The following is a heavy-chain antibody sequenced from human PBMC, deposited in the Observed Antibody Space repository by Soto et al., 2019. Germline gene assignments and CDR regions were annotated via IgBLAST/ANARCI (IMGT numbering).Heavy chain of an antibody. Sequence: SETLSLTCNVSGGSIGGYYWNWIRQSPGRGLEWIGSILYSGNTNYNPSLSSRVTISVDPSKNQFSLKVHSVNAADTAIYYCAKSRGITGTTFNWFDSWGQGTQVTVSS. CDR2: ILYSGNT. J-gene: IGHJ5*01. D-gene: IGHD1-20*01. CDR3: AKSRGITGTTFNWFDS. V-gene: IGHV4-59*01. CDR1: GGSIGGYY.